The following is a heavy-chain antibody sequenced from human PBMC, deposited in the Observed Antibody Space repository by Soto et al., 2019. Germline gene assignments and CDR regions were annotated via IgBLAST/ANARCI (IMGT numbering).Heavy chain of an antibody. CDR3: ARGLRIAVAVGAFDI. V-gene: IGHV4-34*01. CDR2: VNHSGNT. D-gene: IGHD6-19*01. CDR1: GGSFSGYY. J-gene: IGHJ3*02. Sequence: PSETLSLTCAVYGGSFSGYYWSWIRQPPGRGLEWIGEVNHSGNTNYNPSLKSRVTISVDTSKNQFSLKLSSVTAADTAVYYCARGLRIAVAVGAFDIWGQGTMVTVSS.